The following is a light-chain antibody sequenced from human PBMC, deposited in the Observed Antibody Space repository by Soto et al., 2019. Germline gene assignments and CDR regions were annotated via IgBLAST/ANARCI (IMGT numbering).Light chain of an antibody. V-gene: IGKV1-33*01. Sequence: DIQMTQSPSSLSASVGDRVTITCQASQDISNYLNWYQQKPGKAPKLLIYDVSNFETGVPSRFRGSGSGTDFTFTISSLQAEDTATYYCQQYDNLPLTFGGGTKVEIK. J-gene: IGKJ4*01. CDR2: DVS. CDR1: QDISNY. CDR3: QQYDNLPLT.